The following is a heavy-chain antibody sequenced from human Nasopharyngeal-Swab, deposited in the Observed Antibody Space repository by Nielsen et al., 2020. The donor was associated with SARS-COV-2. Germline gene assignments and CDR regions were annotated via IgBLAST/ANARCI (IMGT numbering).Heavy chain of an antibody. J-gene: IGHJ5*02. CDR2: IYTSGST. D-gene: IGHD6-6*01. CDR1: GGSISSYY. Sequence: SETLSLTCTVSGGSISSYYWSWIRQPAGKGLEWIGRIYTSGSTNYNPSFKSRVTMSVDTSKSQFSLKVSSVTAADTAVYYCARESAVSARRRWFDPWGQGTLVTVSS. CDR3: ARESAVSARRRWFDP. V-gene: IGHV4-4*07.